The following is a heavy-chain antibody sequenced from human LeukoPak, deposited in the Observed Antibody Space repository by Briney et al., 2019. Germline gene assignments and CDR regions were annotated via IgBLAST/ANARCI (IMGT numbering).Heavy chain of an antibody. Sequence: GGSLRLSCAASGFTFSSYSMNWVRQAPGKGLEWVSSISSSSSYIYYADSVKGRFTISRDNAKNSLYLQMNSLRAEGTAVYYCARTDYDFWSGRFDPWGQGTLGTVSS. CDR2: ISSSSSYI. J-gene: IGHJ5*02. D-gene: IGHD3-3*01. CDR1: GFTFSSYS. CDR3: ARTDYDFWSGRFDP. V-gene: IGHV3-21*04.